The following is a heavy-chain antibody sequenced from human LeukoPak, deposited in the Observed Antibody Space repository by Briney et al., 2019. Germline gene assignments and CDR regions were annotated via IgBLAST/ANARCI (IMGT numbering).Heavy chain of an antibody. D-gene: IGHD6-19*01. Sequence: GGSLRLSCAASGFTFSSYWMNWVRQAPGKGLEWVANIKQDGSEKYSVDSVKGRFTISRDSAKNSVYLQMNSLRPEDTAVYYCARETRGAVGSYWGQGTLVTVSS. CDR2: IKQDGSEK. V-gene: IGHV3-7*05. CDR3: ARETRGAVGSY. CDR1: GFTFSSYW. J-gene: IGHJ4*02.